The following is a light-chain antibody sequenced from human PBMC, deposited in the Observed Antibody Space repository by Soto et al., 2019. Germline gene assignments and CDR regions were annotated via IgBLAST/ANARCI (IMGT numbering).Light chain of an antibody. CDR1: QSVSSSY. CDR3: QQYGSSLRT. Sequence: ESVLTQSPGTLSLSPGERATLSCRASQSVSSSYLAWYQQKPGQAPRLLIYGASSRATGIPDRFSGSGSGTDFTLTISRLEPEDFAAYYCQQYGSSLRTFGQGTKVDIK. V-gene: IGKV3-20*01. CDR2: GAS. J-gene: IGKJ1*01.